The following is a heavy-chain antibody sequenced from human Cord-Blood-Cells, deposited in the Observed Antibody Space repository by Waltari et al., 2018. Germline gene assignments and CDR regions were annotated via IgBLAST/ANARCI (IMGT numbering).Heavy chain of an antibody. J-gene: IGHJ4*02. CDR3: ASPGADYYDSSGYLYYFDY. D-gene: IGHD3-22*01. CDR2: IYYSGRT. V-gene: IGHV4-39*01. Sequence: QLQLQESGPGLVKPSETLSLTCTVSGGSISSSSYYWGWIRQPPGKGLEWIGSIYYSGRTYRHPALKCRVTISVDTAKNQFSLKLSSVTAADTAVYYCASPGADYYDSSGYLYYFDYWGQGTLVTVSS. CDR1: GGSISSSSYY.